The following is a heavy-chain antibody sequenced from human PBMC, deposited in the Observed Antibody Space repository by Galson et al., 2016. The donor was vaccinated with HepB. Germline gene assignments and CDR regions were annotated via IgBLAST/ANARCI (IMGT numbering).Heavy chain of an antibody. V-gene: IGHV1-18*01. CDR1: GYTFVNFG. Sequence: SVKVSCKASGYTFVNFGITWVRQAPGQGLEWMGWISAYNGLTTYAQKLQDRVTMTTDISTSTAYMELRSLKSDDTAVYHCAKDLPGFGIWGQGTLVTVSS. D-gene: IGHD3-16*01. CDR2: ISAYNGLT. CDR3: AKDLPGFGI. J-gene: IGHJ4*02.